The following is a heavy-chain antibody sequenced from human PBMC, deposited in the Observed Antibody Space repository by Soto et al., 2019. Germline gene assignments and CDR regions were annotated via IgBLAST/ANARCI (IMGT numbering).Heavy chain of an antibody. V-gene: IGHV4-34*01. D-gene: IGHD3-10*01. J-gene: IGHJ4*02. CDR2: INHSGST. CDR3: ARGTARGVIGLVDY. Sequence: ASETLSLTCAVYGGSFSGYYWSWIRQPPGKGLEWIGEINHSGSTNYNPSLKSRVTISVDTSKNQFSLKLNSVTAADTAVYYCARGTARGVIGLVDYWGKGTLVTVSS. CDR1: GGSFSGYY.